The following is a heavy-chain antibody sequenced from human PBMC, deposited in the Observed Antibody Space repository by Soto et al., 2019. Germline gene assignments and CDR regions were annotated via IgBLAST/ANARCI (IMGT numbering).Heavy chain of an antibody. D-gene: IGHD1-26*01. Sequence: EVQLVESGGGLVQPGGSLRLSCAASGFTFSSYWMHWVRQAPGKGLVWVSRINSDGSSTSYADSVKGRFTISRDNAKNTLYLQMNSLRAEDTAVYYCASSPYSGPTGYFDYWGQGTLVTVSS. CDR3: ASSPYSGPTGYFDY. J-gene: IGHJ4*02. CDR1: GFTFSSYW. V-gene: IGHV3-74*01. CDR2: INSDGSST.